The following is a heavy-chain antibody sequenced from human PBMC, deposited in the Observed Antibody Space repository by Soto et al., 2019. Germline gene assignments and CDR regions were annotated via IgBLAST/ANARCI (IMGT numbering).Heavy chain of an antibody. CDR2: IYYSGST. CDR1: GGSISSYY. V-gene: IGHV4-59*01. D-gene: IGHD1-26*01. CDR3: ARESSNGMDV. J-gene: IGHJ6*02. Sequence: LSLTFTVSGGSISSYYWSWIRQPPGKGLEWIGYIYYSGSTNYNPSLKSRVTISVDTSKNQFSLKLSSVTAADTAVYYCARESSNGMDVWGQGTTVTVSS.